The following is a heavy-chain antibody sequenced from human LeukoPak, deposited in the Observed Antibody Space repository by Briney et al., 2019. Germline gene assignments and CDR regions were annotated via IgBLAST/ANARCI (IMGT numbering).Heavy chain of an antibody. CDR3: ARWVVVAATQYYYGMDV. CDR2: IWYDGSNK. CDR1: GFTFRDFS. V-gene: IGHV3-33*08. J-gene: IGHJ6*02. D-gene: IGHD2-15*01. Sequence: PGGSLRLSCAASGFTFRDFSMHWVRQAPGKGLEWVAVIWYDGSNKYYADSVKGRFTISRDNSKNTLYLQMNSLRAEDTAVYYCARWVVVAATQYYYGMDVWGQGTTVTVSS.